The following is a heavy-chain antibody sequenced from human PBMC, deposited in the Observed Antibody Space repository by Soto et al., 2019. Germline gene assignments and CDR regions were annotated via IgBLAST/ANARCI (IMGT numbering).Heavy chain of an antibody. CDR3: ARVNHYGSGSPHDYYYGMDV. Sequence: QVQLQESGPGLVKPSQTLSLTCTVSGGSISSGGYYWSWIRQHPGKGLEWIGYIYYSGSTYYNPSLNSRVTSSVDTSNNQFSLELSAVTAADTAVYYCARVNHYGSGSPHDYYYGMDVWGQGTTVTVSS. V-gene: IGHV4-31*03. CDR2: IYYSGST. D-gene: IGHD3-10*01. J-gene: IGHJ6*02. CDR1: GGSISSGGYY.